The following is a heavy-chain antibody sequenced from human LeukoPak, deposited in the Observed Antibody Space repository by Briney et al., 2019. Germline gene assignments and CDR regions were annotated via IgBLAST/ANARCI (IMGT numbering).Heavy chain of an antibody. CDR3: ARGGVYSSGWYVDY. J-gene: IGHJ4*02. CDR1: GFTFSSYA. CDR2: INRYGDST. V-gene: IGHV3-64*01. Sequence: GGSLRLSCAASGFTFSSYAIHWVRQAPGKGLEFVSAINRYGDSTYYANSVKGRFTISRDNAKNSLYLQMNSLRAEDTAVYYCARGGVYSSGWYVDYWGQGTLVTVSS. D-gene: IGHD6-19*01.